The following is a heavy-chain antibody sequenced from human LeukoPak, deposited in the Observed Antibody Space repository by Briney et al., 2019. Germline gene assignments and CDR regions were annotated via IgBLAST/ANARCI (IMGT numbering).Heavy chain of an antibody. D-gene: IGHD4-17*01. Sequence: SENLSLTCGVSGTSFRSYYWSWIRQTPGQGLKWIGEVNHSGYTNMNPSLKSRITISVDTSKNQFSLMMTSVTAADTAVYFCARMTTGHDYWGQGTLVTVSS. CDR1: GTSFRSYY. CDR3: ARMTTGHDY. V-gene: IGHV4-34*01. CDR2: VNHSGYT. J-gene: IGHJ4*02.